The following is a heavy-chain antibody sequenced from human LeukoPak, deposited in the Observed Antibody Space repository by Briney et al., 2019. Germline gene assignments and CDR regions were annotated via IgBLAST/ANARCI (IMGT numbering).Heavy chain of an antibody. J-gene: IGHJ5*02. CDR1: GYTFTIYY. D-gene: IGHD3-3*01. Sequence: ASVKVSCKASGYTFTIYYMHWVRQAPGQGLDWMGIINPTGVTTSYAQKFQGRLTMTRNTSISTAYMELSSLRSEDTAVYYCARVLRFLREGAVDPWGQGTLVTVSS. CDR3: ARVLRFLREGAVDP. V-gene: IGHV1-46*01. CDR2: INPTGVTT.